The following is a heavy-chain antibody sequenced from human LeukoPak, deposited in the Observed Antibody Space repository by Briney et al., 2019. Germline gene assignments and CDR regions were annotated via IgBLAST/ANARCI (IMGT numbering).Heavy chain of an antibody. D-gene: IGHD6-13*01. CDR2: IYSGGST. Sequence: GGSLRLSCAASGFTFSSYNMNWVRQAPGKGLEWVSVIYSGGSTFYADSVKGRFTISRDNSKNTLYLQMNSLRAEDTAVYYCASFSSSWYYYYMDVWGKGTTVTVSS. CDR1: GFTFSSYN. CDR3: ASFSSSWYYYYMDV. J-gene: IGHJ6*03. V-gene: IGHV3-53*01.